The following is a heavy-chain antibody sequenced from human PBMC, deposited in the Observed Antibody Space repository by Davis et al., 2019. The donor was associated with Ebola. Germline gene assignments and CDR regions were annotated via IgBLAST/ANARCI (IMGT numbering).Heavy chain of an antibody. V-gene: IGHV3-66*01. J-gene: IGHJ6*02. D-gene: IGHD1-26*01. CDR3: AGMGARAYYYGMDV. CDR2: IYSGGST. CDR1: GFTFSSYA. Sequence: GGSLRLSCAASGFTFSSYAMHWVRQAPGKGLEWVSVIYSGGSTYYADSVKGRFTVSRDNSKNTLYLQMNSLRAEDTAVYYCAGMGARAYYYGMDVWGQGTTVTVSS.